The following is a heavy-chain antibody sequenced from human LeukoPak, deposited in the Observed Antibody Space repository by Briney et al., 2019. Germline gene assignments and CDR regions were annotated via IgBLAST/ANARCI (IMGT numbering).Heavy chain of an antibody. J-gene: IGHJ4*02. CDR1: GFTFSSYS. CDR2: ISSSSSYI. CDR3: ARDRYCSGTSCLDY. V-gene: IGHV3-21*01. Sequence: PGGSLRLSCAASGFTFSSYSMNWVRQAPGKGLEWVSSISSSSSYIYYADSVKGRFTISRDNAKNSLYLQMNSLRAEDTAVYYCARDRYCSGTSCLDYWGQGTLVTVSS. D-gene: IGHD2-2*01.